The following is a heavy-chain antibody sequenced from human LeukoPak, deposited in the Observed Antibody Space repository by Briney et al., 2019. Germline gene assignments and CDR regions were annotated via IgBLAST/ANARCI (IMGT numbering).Heavy chain of an antibody. J-gene: IGHJ4*02. CDR3: ARAAWRSSSWKNGDY. D-gene: IGHD6-13*01. V-gene: IGHV3-33*01. Sequence: QAGRSLRLSCAASGFTFSSYGMHWVRQAPGKGLEWVAVIWYDGSNKYYADSVKGRFTISRDNSKNTLYLQMNSLRAEDTAVYYCARAAWRSSSWKNGDYWGQGTLVTVSS. CDR1: GFTFSSYG. CDR2: IWYDGSNK.